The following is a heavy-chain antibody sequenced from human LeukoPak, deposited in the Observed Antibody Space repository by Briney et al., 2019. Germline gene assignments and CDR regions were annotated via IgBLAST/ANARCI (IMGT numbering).Heavy chain of an antibody. CDR1: GFTFNSWW. J-gene: IGHJ4*02. CDR3: ARGNGGLDY. CDR2: VDNDDTDR. Sequence: GGSLRLSCAASGFTFNSWWMHWVRQAPGKGLEWVSHVDNDDTDRSYADSVKGRFTISRDNARNTLYLQMNCLRVEDTAVYYWARGNGGLDYWGQGTPVTVSS. D-gene: IGHD3-16*01. V-gene: IGHV3-74*01.